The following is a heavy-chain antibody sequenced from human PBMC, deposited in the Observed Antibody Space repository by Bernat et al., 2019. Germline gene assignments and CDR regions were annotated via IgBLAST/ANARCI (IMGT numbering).Heavy chain of an antibody. CDR3: AREGEQWLAKDFDY. J-gene: IGHJ4*02. D-gene: IGHD6-19*01. Sequence: QLQLQESGPGLVKTSETLSLTCTVSGGSISSGTYDWGWIRQPPGKGLEWIGNIYYSGSTYYNPSLKSRVTISVDTSKNQFSLKLSSVTAADTAVYYCAREGEQWLAKDFDYWGQGTLVTVSS. V-gene: IGHV4-39*07. CDR2: IYYSGST. CDR1: GGSISSGTYD.